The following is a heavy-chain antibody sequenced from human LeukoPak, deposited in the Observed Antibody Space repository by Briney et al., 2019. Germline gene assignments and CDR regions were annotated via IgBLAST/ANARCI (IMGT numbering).Heavy chain of an antibody. V-gene: IGHV3-33*08. D-gene: IGHD3-22*01. J-gene: IGHJ4*02. CDR3: ARSIPRYDGSAYYPDY. CDR1: GFTFSSYA. CDR2: IWYDGSND. Sequence: PGGPLRLSCAASGFTFSSYAMHWVRQAPGKGLEWVAVIWYDGSNDDYADSVKGRFTISRDNSKNTLYLQMNSLRAEDTAVYYCARSIPRYDGSAYYPDYWGQGTLVTVSS.